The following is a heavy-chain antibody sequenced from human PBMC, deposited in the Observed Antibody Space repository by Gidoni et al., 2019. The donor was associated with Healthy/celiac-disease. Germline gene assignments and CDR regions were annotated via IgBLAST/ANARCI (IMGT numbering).Heavy chain of an antibody. J-gene: IGHJ6*03. CDR2: ISYDGSNK. V-gene: IGHV3-30*04. CDR3: ARGGPPGYYYYYMDV. CDR1: GFTFSSYA. Sequence: QVQLVASGGGVVQPGRSLRLSCAASGFTFSSYAMHWVRQAPGKGLEGVAAISYDGSNKYYADAVKGRFTISRDNSKNTLYLQMNSLRAEDTAVYYCARGGPPGYYYYYMDVWGKGTTVTVSS.